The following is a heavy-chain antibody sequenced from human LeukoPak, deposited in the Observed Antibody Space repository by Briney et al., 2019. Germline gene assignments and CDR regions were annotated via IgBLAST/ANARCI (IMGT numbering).Heavy chain of an antibody. CDR3: ARANYDSSGYYYHYFDY. J-gene: IGHJ4*02. Sequence: SETLSLTCTVSGGSISSYYWSWIRQPAGKGLEWIGRIYTSGSTNYNPSLKSRVTMSVDTSKNQFSLKLSSVTAADAAVYYCARANYDSSGYYYHYFDYWGQGTLVTVSS. D-gene: IGHD3-22*01. CDR1: GGSISSYY. CDR2: IYTSGST. V-gene: IGHV4-4*07.